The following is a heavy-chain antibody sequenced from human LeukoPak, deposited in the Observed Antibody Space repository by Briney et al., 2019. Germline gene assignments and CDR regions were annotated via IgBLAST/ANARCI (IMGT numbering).Heavy chain of an antibody. CDR1: GGSISSSSYY. Sequence: PSETLSLTCTVSGGSISSSSYYWGWIRQPPGKGLEWIGSIYYSGSTYYNPSLKSRVTTSVDTSKNQFSLKLSSVTAADTAVYYCARRGYDFWSGYYDYWGQGTLVTVSS. CDR2: IYYSGST. J-gene: IGHJ4*02. V-gene: IGHV4-39*01. D-gene: IGHD3-3*01. CDR3: ARRGYDFWSGYYDY.